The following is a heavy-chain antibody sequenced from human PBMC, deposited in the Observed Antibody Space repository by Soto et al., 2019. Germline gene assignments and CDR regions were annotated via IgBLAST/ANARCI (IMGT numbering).Heavy chain of an antibody. V-gene: IGHV3-30*18. CDR1: GFTFSSYG. J-gene: IGHJ6*02. Sequence: QVQLVESGGGVVQPGRSLRLSCAASGFTFSSYGMHWVRQAPGKGLEWVAVISYDGSNKYYADSVKGRFTISRDNSKNTLYLQMNSLRAEDTAVYYCAKPGDWLLPFRYYYGMDVWGQGTTVTVSS. CDR2: ISYDGSNK. CDR3: AKPGDWLLPFRYYYGMDV. D-gene: IGHD3-9*01.